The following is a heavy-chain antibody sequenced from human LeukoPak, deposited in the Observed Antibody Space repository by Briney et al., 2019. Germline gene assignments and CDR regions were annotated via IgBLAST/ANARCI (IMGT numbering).Heavy chain of an antibody. CDR2: ISSDARRT. Sequence: QPGGSLRLSCAASGFTFNIYAMSWVRQAPGKGLEWVSSISSDARRTYYAESVKGRFTISRDSSKNTVHLQMNSLRAGDTAVYSCAKGGLGAVDYFDPWGQGTLVTVSS. V-gene: IGHV3-23*01. J-gene: IGHJ5*02. D-gene: IGHD6-19*01. CDR3: AKGGLGAVDYFDP. CDR1: GFTFNIYA.